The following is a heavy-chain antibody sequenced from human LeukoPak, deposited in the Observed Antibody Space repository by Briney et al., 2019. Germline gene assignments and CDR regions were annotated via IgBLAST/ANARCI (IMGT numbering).Heavy chain of an antibody. V-gene: IGHV3-21*01. J-gene: IGHJ4*02. CDR3: ARDGYSSGYFYDL. CDR1: GFTFSRYS. CDR2: IRSDASSI. Sequence: GGSLRLTCAGSGFTFSRYSMNWVRQAQGKGPEWVSSIRSDASSIYYADSVKGRFTISRDNAKNSVFLQMNSLRAGDTAVYYCARDGYSSGYFYDLWGQGTLVTVSS. D-gene: IGHD3-22*01.